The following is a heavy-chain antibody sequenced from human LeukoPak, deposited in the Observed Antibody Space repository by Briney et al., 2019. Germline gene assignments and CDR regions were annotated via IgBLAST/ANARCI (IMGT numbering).Heavy chain of an antibody. CDR1: GFTFSSYA. CDR2: ISDDGSNK. Sequence: GGSLRLSCAASGFTFSSYAMHCVRQAPGKGLEWVAVISDDGSNKYYADSVKGRFTISRDNSKNTLYLQMNSLRAEDTVVYYCARGARYCSGGSCYPGAFDYWGRGTLVTVSS. J-gene: IGHJ4*02. CDR3: ARGARYCSGGSCYPGAFDY. D-gene: IGHD2-15*01. V-gene: IGHV3-30*04.